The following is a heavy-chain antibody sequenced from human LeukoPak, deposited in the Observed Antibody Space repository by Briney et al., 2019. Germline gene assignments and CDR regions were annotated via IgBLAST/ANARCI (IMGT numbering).Heavy chain of an antibody. CDR3: ARGLAARRRGYFDY. V-gene: IGHV4-39*01. Sequence: SETLSLTCTVSGGSISSSSYYWGWIRQPPGKGLGWIGSIYYSGSTYYNPSLKSRVTISVDTSKNQFSLKLSSVTAADTAVYYCARGLAARRRGYFDYWGQGTLVTVSS. J-gene: IGHJ4*02. D-gene: IGHD6-6*01. CDR2: IYYSGST. CDR1: GGSISSSSYY.